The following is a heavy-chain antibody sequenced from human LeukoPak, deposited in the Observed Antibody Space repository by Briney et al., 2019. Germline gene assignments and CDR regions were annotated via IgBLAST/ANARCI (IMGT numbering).Heavy chain of an antibody. J-gene: IGHJ5*01. CDR1: GFSFNF. V-gene: IGHV1-2*02. CDR2: INPKTGGS. D-gene: IGHD3-9*01. Sequence: ASVKVSCKTPGFSFNFLHWVRRAPGQGLEWMGWINPKTGGSNSAQKFRGRVTMTRDTTITTAYMELSRLRSDDTAAYFCARDSGFYFDSWGQGAPVTVSS. CDR3: ARDSGFYFDS.